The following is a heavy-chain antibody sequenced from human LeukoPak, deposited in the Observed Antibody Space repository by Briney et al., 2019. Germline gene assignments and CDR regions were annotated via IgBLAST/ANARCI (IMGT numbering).Heavy chain of an antibody. CDR1: GYTFTSYD. V-gene: IGHV1-8*01. CDR3: ARGWAAAGIRYFDY. J-gene: IGHJ4*02. D-gene: IGHD6-13*01. CDR2: MNPSSTNT. Sequence: ASVKVSCKASGYTFTSYDINWMRQATGQGLEWLGWMNPSSTNTGYAQKFQGRVTMTRDTSISTAYMELSSLRSEDTAVYYCARGWAAAGIRYFDYWGQGTLVTVSS.